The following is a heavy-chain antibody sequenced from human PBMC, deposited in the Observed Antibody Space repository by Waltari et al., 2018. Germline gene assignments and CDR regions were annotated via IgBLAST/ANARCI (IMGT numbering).Heavy chain of an antibody. CDR2: IYYSGST. CDR3: ARDSTGYSGYGNSYYFDY. V-gene: IGHV4-39*07. D-gene: IGHD5-12*01. CDR1: GGSISSSSYY. Sequence: QLQLQESGPGLVKPSETLSLTCTVSGGSISSSSYYWGWIRQPPGKGLEWIGSIYYSGSTYYNPSLKSRVTISVDTSKNQFSLKLSSVTAADTAVYYCARDSTGYSGYGNSYYFDYWGQGTLVTVSS. J-gene: IGHJ4*02.